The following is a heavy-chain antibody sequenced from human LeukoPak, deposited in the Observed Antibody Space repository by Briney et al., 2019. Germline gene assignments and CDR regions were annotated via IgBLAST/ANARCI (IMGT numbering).Heavy chain of an antibody. V-gene: IGHV3-23*01. CDR3: ARDFCYSGSYYYYGMDV. J-gene: IGHJ6*02. CDR2: ISGSGGST. D-gene: IGHD2-21*02. Sequence: GGSLRLSCAASGFTFSSYAMSWVRQAPGKGLEWVSAISGSGGSTYYADSVKGRFTISRDNSKNTLYLQMNSLRAEDTAVYYCARDFCYSGSYYYYGMDVWGQGTTVTVSS. CDR1: GFTFSSYA.